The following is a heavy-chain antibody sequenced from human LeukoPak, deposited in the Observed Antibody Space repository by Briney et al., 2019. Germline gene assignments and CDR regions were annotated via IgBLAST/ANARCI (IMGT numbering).Heavy chain of an antibody. D-gene: IGHD3-22*01. CDR1: GGSISSGDYY. CDR2: IYYSGST. CDR3: ARAHDSSGYYHYYYMDV. Sequence: PSETLSLTCTVSGGSISSGDYYWSWIRQPPGKGLEWVGYIYYSGSTYYNPSLKSRVTISVDTSKNQFSLKLSSGTAADTAVYYCARAHDSSGYYHYYYMDVWGKGTTVTVSS. J-gene: IGHJ6*03. V-gene: IGHV4-30-4*08.